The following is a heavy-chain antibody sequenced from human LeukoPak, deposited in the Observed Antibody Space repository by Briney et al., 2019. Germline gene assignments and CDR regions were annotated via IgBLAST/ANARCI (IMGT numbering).Heavy chain of an antibody. Sequence: SETLSLTCSVSGGSINSFYWSWVRQPAGKGLEWIGRISTRGNADYNPSLKSRVTLSVDTSKNQFSLKLSSVTAADTAMYYCASDSFYDSGGYFYYWGQGTLVTVSS. V-gene: IGHV4-4*07. CDR3: ASDSFYDSGGYFYY. CDR2: ISTRGNA. D-gene: IGHD3-22*01. CDR1: GGSINSFY. J-gene: IGHJ4*02.